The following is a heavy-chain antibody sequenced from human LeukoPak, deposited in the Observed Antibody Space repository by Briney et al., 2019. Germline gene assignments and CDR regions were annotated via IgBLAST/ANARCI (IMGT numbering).Heavy chain of an antibody. CDR3: AREVRDDPSAYYFDY. Sequence: PSETLSLTCTVSGGSISSYYWSWTRQPPGKGLEWIGSIYYSGSTYYNPSLKSRVTISVDTSKNQFSLKLSSVTAADTAVYYCAREVRDDPSAYYFDYWGQGTLVTVSS. D-gene: IGHD5-24*01. V-gene: IGHV4-39*07. CDR1: GGSISSYY. CDR2: IYYSGST. J-gene: IGHJ4*02.